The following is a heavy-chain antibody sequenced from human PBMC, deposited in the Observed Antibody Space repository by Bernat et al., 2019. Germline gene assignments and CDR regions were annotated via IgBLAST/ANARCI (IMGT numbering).Heavy chain of an antibody. CDR3: ARLGSSSDAFDI. CDR1: GGSISTGSYY. D-gene: IGHD6-6*01. V-gene: IGHV4-39*01. Sequence: QLQLQESGPGLVKPSETLSLTCTVSGGSISTGSYYWGWIRQPPGKGLEWIGSIYYSGRTYYNPSLKSRVTISVDTSKKQFSLNLNSVTAADTAVYYCARLGSSSDAFDIWGQGTMVTVSS. J-gene: IGHJ3*02. CDR2: IYYSGRT.